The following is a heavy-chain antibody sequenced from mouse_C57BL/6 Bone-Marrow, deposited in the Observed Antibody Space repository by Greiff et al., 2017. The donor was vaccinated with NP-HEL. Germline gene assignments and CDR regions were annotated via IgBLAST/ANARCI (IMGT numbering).Heavy chain of an antibody. D-gene: IGHD1-1*01. CDR2: ISSGGDYI. J-gene: IGHJ3*01. V-gene: IGHV5-9-1*02. CDR3: TRDYYGSSGAY. CDR1: GFTFSSYA. Sequence: EVKVVESGEGLVKPGGSLKLSCAASGFTFSSYAMSWVRQTPEKRLEWVAYISSGGDYIYYADTVKGRFTISRDNARNTLYLQMSSLKSEDTAMYYCTRDYYGSSGAYWGQGTLVTVSA.